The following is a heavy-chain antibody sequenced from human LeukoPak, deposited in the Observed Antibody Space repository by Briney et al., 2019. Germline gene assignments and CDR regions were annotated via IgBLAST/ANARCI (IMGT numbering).Heavy chain of an antibody. Sequence: ASVKVSCKASGYTFTSYGISWVRQAPGQGLEWMGWISAYNGNTNYAQKLQGRVTMTTDTSTSTAYMELRSLRSDDTAVYYCARGNRPAAIYGDDGFDIWGQGTMVTVSS. J-gene: IGHJ3*02. CDR3: ARGNRPAAIYGDDGFDI. CDR2: ISAYNGNT. V-gene: IGHV1-18*04. CDR1: GYTFTSYG. D-gene: IGHD2-2*01.